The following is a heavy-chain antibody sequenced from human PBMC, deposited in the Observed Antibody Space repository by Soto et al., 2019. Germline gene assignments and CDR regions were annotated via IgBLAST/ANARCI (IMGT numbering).Heavy chain of an antibody. CDR1: GGTFSSYA. D-gene: IGHD4-17*01. CDR3: ASYGDYADARYFDL. Sequence: QVQLVQSGAEVKKPGSSVKVSCKASGGTFSSYAISWVRQAPGQGLEWMGGIIHIFGTANYAQKFQGRVTITADKSTSTAYMELSSLRSEDTAVYYCASYGDYADARYFDLWGRGTLVTVSS. V-gene: IGHV1-69*06. J-gene: IGHJ2*01. CDR2: IIHIFGTA.